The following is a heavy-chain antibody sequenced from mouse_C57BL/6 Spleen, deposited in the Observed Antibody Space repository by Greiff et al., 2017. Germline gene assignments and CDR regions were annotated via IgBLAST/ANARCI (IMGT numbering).Heavy chain of an antibody. D-gene: IGHD3-2*02. Sequence: VQLQQSGPELVKPGASVKISCTASGFAFSDSWMNWVKQRPGKGLEWIGRIYPGDGDTNYNGKFKGKATLTADKSSSTAYMQLSSLTSEDSAVYFCASVSGSGYAFDYWGQGTTLTVSS. J-gene: IGHJ2*01. CDR1: GFAFSDSW. CDR3: ASVSGSGYAFDY. V-gene: IGHV1-82*01. CDR2: IYPGDGDT.